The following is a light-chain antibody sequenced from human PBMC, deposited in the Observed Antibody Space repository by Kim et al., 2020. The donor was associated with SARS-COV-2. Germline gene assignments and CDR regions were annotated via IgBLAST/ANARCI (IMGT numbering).Light chain of an antibody. Sequence: SPGESAHRSCQTIRSVGSSTFVWYQQRSGQPPRLLVNDASNRATGIPVRFSGSGSGTDFTLTISRLEPEDFAVYYCQLYGTSPPYSFGQGTKLEI. CDR3: QLYGTSPPYS. J-gene: IGKJ2*03. CDR2: DAS. V-gene: IGKV3-20*01. CDR1: RSVGSST.